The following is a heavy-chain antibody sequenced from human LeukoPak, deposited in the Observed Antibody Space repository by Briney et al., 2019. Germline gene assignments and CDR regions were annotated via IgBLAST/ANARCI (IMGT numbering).Heavy chain of an antibody. CDR3: ARDASAAGAYNWFDP. Sequence: SETLSLTCTVSGYSIGSGYYWGWIRPPPGKGLEWIGSIYHSGSTYYNPSLKSRVTISVDTSKNQFSLKLSSVTAADTAVYYCARDASAAGAYNWFDPWGQGTLVTVSS. CDR2: IYHSGST. CDR1: GYSIGSGYY. J-gene: IGHJ5*02. D-gene: IGHD6-13*01. V-gene: IGHV4-38-2*02.